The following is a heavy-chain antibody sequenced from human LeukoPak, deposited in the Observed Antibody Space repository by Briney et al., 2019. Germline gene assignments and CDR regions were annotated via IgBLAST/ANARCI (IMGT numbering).Heavy chain of an antibody. CDR3: ARDVLGGYDQQFDS. J-gene: IGHJ4*02. CDR1: GYTFTGYF. V-gene: IGHV1-2*02. Sequence: WASVKVSCKASGYTFTGYFLHWVRQAPGQGLEWMGWINPHSGGTNYAQTFQGRVTMTRDTSINTAYMELSRLRSDDTAIYYCARDVLGGYDQQFDSWGQGTLVTVSS. D-gene: IGHD5-12*01. CDR2: INPHSGGT.